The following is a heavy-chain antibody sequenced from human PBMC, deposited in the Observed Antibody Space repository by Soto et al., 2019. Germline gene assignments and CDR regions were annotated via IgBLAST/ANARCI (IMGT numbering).Heavy chain of an antibody. D-gene: IGHD2-15*01. CDR1: GYTFTNYG. J-gene: IGHJ4*02. V-gene: IGHV1-18*01. CDR3: ARDPGAAAFDF. Sequence: GASVKVSCKASGYTFTNYGISWVRQAPGEGLEWVGWINTSNDNKLYAQKLQGRLTLTTDTSTSTACMDLTTLRSDDTAVYFCARDPGAAAFDFWAQGTLVSGS. CDR2: INTSNDNK.